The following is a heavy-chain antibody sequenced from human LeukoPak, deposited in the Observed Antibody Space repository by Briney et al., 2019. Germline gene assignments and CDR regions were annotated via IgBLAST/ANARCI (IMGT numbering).Heavy chain of an antibody. V-gene: IGHV3-23*01. CDR3: AKDVGASWSWYFDL. CDR2: ISGSGGST. Sequence: GGSLRLSCAASGFTFSNHAMSWVRQAPGKGLELVSTISGSGGSTYYADSAKGRFTISRDNSKKTLYLQMNSLRAEDTAVYYCAKDVGASWSWYFDLWGRGTLVTVSS. J-gene: IGHJ2*01. D-gene: IGHD1-26*01. CDR1: GFTFSNHA.